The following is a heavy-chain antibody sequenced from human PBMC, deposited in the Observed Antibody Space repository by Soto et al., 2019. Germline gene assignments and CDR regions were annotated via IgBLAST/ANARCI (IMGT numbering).Heavy chain of an antibody. CDR1: GYTFTGYY. Sequence: GASVKVSCKASGYTFTGYYMHWVRQAPGQGLEWMGWINPNSGGTNYAQKFQGWVTMTRDTSISTAYMELSRLRSDDTAVYYCARDLAARPGWFDPWGQGTLVTVSS. CDR3: ARDLAARPGWFDP. CDR2: INPNSGGT. D-gene: IGHD6-6*01. V-gene: IGHV1-2*04. J-gene: IGHJ5*02.